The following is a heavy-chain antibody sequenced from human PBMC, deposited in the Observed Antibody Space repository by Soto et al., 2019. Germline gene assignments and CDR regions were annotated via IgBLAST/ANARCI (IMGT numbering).Heavy chain of an antibody. J-gene: IGHJ5*02. D-gene: IGHD2-2*01. Sequence: PVGSLRLSCAASGFTFNNYPVHWVRQAPGKGLEWVALISNDGRNKDYADSVKGRFTISRDNSKNTLYLQMNSVRVEDTAIYYCARAPVVPAAWFDPWGQGTLVTVSS. V-gene: IGHV3-30*04. CDR3: ARAPVVPAAWFDP. CDR1: GFTFNNYP. CDR2: ISNDGRNK.